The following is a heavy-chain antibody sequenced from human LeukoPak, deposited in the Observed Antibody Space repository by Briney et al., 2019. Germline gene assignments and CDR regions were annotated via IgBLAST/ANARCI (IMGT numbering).Heavy chain of an antibody. CDR1: GFTFSSYA. CDR2: ISGGGAYT. Sequence: GGSLRLSCAASGFTFSSYAMSWVRQAPGKGLEWVSSISGGGAYTYYADSVKGRFTISRDNSKNALFLQLRSLRVEDTAVYYCARVRCSPTSCAPNWFDPWGQGTLVTVSS. J-gene: IGHJ5*02. D-gene: IGHD2-2*01. CDR3: ARVRCSPTSCAPNWFDP. V-gene: IGHV3-23*01.